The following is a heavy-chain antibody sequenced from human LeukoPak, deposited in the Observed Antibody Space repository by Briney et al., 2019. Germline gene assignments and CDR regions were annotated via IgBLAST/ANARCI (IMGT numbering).Heavy chain of an antibody. D-gene: IGHD3-16*02. V-gene: IGHV1-18*01. Sequence: GASVKVSCKASGYTFTSYGISWVRQAPGQGLGWMGWISAYNGNTNYAQKLQGRVTMTTDTSTSTAYMELRSLRSDDTAVYYCARDPTAYVWGSYRTHPLDYWGQGTLVTVSS. CDR1: GYTFTSYG. CDR3: ARDPTAYVWGSYRTHPLDY. CDR2: ISAYNGNT. J-gene: IGHJ4*02.